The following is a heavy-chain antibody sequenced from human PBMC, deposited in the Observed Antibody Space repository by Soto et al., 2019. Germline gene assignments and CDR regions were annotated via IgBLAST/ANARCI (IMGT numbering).Heavy chain of an antibody. CDR3: AKDPPGSSSWYNYFDY. Sequence: GGSLRLSCAASGFTFSSYGMHWVRQAPGKGLEWVAVISYDGSNKYYADSVKGRFTISRDNSKNTLYLQMNSLRAEDTAVYYCAKDPPGSSSWYNYFDYWGQGTLVTVSS. J-gene: IGHJ4*02. D-gene: IGHD6-13*01. CDR1: GFTFSSYG. CDR2: ISYDGSNK. V-gene: IGHV3-30*18.